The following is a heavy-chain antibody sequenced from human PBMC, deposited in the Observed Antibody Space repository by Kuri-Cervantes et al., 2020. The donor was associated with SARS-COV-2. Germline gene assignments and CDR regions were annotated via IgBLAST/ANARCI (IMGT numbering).Heavy chain of an antibody. Sequence: GGSLRLSCAASGFTFSSYAMHWVRQAPGKGLEWVAVISYDGSNKYYADSVKGRFTISRDNSKNTLYLQMSSLRAEDTAVYYCARSYVRYSSGYYMDVWGKGTTVTVSS. D-gene: IGHD6-19*01. J-gene: IGHJ6*03. CDR1: GFTFSSYA. CDR2: ISYDGSNK. CDR3: ARSYVRYSSGYYMDV. V-gene: IGHV3-30-3*01.